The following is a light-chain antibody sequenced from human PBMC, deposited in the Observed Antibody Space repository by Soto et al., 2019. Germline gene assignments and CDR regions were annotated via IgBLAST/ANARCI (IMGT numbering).Light chain of an antibody. J-gene: IGKJ1*01. CDR2: GAS. CDR1: QSVSSSY. CDR3: QQYGSSPWT. V-gene: IGKV3-20*01. Sequence: EIVLTQSPGTLSLSPGERATLSCRASQSVSSSYLAWYQQKPGQAPRLLIYGASSRATGIPDRFSGSGSGTDFTLTISRLEPADFAVYYCQQYGSSPWTFGQGTKGEIK.